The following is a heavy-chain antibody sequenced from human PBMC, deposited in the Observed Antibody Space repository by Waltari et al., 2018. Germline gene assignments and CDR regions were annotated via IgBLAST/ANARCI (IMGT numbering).Heavy chain of an antibody. J-gene: IGHJ5*02. CDR2: IYYSGST. D-gene: IGHD3-10*01. V-gene: IGHV4-39*01. CDR3: ARRFSGFGDEAWFDP. CDR1: GGSISSSSYY. Sequence: QLQLQESGPGLVKPSETLSLTCTVSGGSISSSSYYWGWIRQPPGKGLEWIGSIYYSGSTYYNPSLKSRVTISVDTSKNQFSRKLSSVTAADTAVYYCARRFSGFGDEAWFDPWGQGTLVTVSS.